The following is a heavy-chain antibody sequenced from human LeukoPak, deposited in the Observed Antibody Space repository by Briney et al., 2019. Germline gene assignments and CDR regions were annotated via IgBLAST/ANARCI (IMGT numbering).Heavy chain of an antibody. J-gene: IGHJ3*02. Sequence: PGGSLRLSCAASGFTFSSYAMHWVRQAPGKGLEWVAVISYDGSNKYYADSVKGRFTISRDNSKNTLYLQMNSLRAEDTAVYYCAREDYGDALDAFDIWGQGTMVTVSS. V-gene: IGHV3-30-3*01. CDR3: AREDYGDALDAFDI. CDR2: ISYDGSNK. CDR1: GFTFSSYA. D-gene: IGHD4-17*01.